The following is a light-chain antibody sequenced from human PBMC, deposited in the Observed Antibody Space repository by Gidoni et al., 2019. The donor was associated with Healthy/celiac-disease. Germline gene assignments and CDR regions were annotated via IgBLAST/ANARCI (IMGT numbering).Light chain of an antibody. CDR3: QQYGSSPPT. V-gene: IGKV3-20*01. Sequence: EIVLTQSPGTLSLSTGERATLSCRASQSVSSSYLAWFQQKPGPAPRLLIYGASSRATGIPDRFSGSGSGTDFTLTISRLEPEDFAVYYCQQYGSSPPTFGQGTKVEIK. J-gene: IGKJ1*01. CDR1: QSVSSSY. CDR2: GAS.